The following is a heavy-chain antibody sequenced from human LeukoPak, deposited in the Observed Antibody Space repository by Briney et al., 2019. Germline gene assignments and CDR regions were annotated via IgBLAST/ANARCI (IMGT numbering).Heavy chain of an antibody. D-gene: IGHD6-6*01. V-gene: IGHV3-21*01. Sequence: GGSLRLSCAASGFTFSSYSMNWVRRAPGKGLEWVSSISSSSSYIYYADSVKGRFTISRDNAKNSLYLQMNSLRAEDTAVYYCARVVWAARHFDYWGQGTLVTVSS. CDR3: ARVVWAARHFDY. J-gene: IGHJ4*02. CDR2: ISSSSSYI. CDR1: GFTFSSYS.